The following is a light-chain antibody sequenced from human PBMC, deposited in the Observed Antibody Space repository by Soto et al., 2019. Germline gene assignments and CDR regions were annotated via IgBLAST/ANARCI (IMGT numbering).Light chain of an antibody. V-gene: IGKV3-20*01. CDR2: GTS. J-gene: IGKJ4*02. CDR3: HQDGRPPLT. Sequence: EIVLTQSPGTLSLSPGESATLSCRASESIRSTSLAWYQQKPGQAPRLLIYGTSSRATDIPGRFTGSGSGTDFTLTIRRLEPEDFAVYYCHQDGRPPLTLGGGTKV. CDR1: ESIRSTS.